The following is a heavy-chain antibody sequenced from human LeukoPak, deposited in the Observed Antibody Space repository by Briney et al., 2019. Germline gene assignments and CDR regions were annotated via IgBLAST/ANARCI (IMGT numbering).Heavy chain of an antibody. V-gene: IGHV4-39*01. CDR3: ASGGLGGSLYYYDSSGESLDY. J-gene: IGHJ4*02. CDR1: GGSISSSSYY. CDR2: IYYSGST. Sequence: SSETLSLTCTVSGGSISSSSYYWGWIRQPPGKGLEWIGSIYYSGSTYYNPSLKSRVTISVDTSKNQFSLKLSSVTAADTAVYYCASGGLGGSLYYYDSSGESLDYWGQGTLVTVSS. D-gene: IGHD3-22*01.